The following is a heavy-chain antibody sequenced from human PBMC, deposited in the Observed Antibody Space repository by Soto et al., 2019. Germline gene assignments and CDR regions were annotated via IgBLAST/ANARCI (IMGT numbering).Heavy chain of an antibody. Sequence: PGGSLRLSCAASGFTFSSYALHWVRQAPGKGLEFVSAINNGGNTYYANSVKGRFTISRDNSKNTLNLQMGSLRVEDMAVYYCARARYSSDWLPFDYWGQGT. V-gene: IGHV3-64*01. J-gene: IGHJ4*02. CDR3: ARARYSSDWLPFDY. D-gene: IGHD6-19*01. CDR2: INNGGNT. CDR1: GFTFSSYA.